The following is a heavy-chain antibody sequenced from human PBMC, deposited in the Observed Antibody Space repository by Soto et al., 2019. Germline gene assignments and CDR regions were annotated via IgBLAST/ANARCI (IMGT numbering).Heavy chain of an antibody. CDR1: GGSVSIGDYL. CDR3: ARARGGDSGDYASLFDR. V-gene: IGHV4-30-4*01. D-gene: IGHD4-17*01. CDR2: IHDSGNT. J-gene: IGHJ5*02. Sequence: SETLSLTCTVFGGSVSIGDYLWSWIRQRPGKGLEWIGYIHDSGNTYYNPSLKSRVIISLDTSKNQFSLKVTSMTAADTAVYFCARARGGDSGDYASLFDRWGQGNLVTVSS.